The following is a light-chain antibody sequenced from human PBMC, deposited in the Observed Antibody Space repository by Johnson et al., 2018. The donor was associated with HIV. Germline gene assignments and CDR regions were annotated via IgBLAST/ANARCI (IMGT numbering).Light chain of an antibody. J-gene: IGLJ1*01. Sequence: QSMVTQSPSVSAAPGQKVTISCSGSSSNIGNNYVSWYQQLPGTAPKLLIYDNNKRPSGIPDRFSGSKSGTSATLGITGLQTGDEADYYCGTWDSSLSAYVFGTETKVTVL. CDR2: DNN. CDR1: SSNIGNNY. V-gene: IGLV1-51*01. CDR3: GTWDSSLSAYV.